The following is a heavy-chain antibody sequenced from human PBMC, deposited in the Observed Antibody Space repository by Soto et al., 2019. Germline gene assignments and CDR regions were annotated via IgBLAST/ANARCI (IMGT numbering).Heavy chain of an antibody. J-gene: IGHJ4*02. CDR3: AKGASHAPFEK. CDR2: ISGSGDKT. Sequence: EVPLLESGGYLVLPGGSLRLPCADSGFAFNDFPMSWVRQAPGKGPEWLSTISGSGDKTFHSDSVKGRFDISRDNSNNKMFLQMNRPRAEDTAIYYCAKGASHAPFEKWGRGTLVTVSS. CDR1: GFAFNDFP. V-gene: IGHV3-23*01.